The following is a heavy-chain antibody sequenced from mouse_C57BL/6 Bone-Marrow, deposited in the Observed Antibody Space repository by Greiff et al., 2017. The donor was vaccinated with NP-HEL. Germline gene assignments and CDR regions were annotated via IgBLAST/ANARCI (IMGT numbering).Heavy chain of an antibody. J-gene: IGHJ1*03. CDR2: IYPGSGNT. CDR3: AKTIYYDYDWYFDV. Sequence: VQLQQSGAELVRPGASVKLSCKASGYTFTDYYINWVQQRPGQGLEWIARIYPGSGNTYYNAKFKGKATLTAEKSSSTAYMQLSSLTSEDSAVYFCAKTIYYDYDWYFDVWGTGTTVTVSS. CDR1: GYTFTDYY. D-gene: IGHD2-4*01. V-gene: IGHV1-76*01.